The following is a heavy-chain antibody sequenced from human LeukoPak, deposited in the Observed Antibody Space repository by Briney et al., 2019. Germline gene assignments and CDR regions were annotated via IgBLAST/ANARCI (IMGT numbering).Heavy chain of an antibody. J-gene: IGHJ4*02. Sequence: ASVKVSCKASGYTFTSYGISWVRQAPGQGLEWMGWISAYNGNTNYAQKLQGRVTMTTDTSTSTAYMELRSLRSDDTAVHYCARVRYSSGWPLFDYWGQGTLVTVSS. CDR2: ISAYNGNT. CDR3: ARVRYSSGWPLFDY. V-gene: IGHV1-18*01. D-gene: IGHD6-19*01. CDR1: GYTFTSYG.